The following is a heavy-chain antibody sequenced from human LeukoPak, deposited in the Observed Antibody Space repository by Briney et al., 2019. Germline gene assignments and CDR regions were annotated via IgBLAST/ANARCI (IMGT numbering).Heavy chain of an antibody. V-gene: IGHV3-30*03. CDR3: ASYYYGSGTSFGY. D-gene: IGHD3-10*01. Sequence: GGSLRLSCAASGFTFSSYGMHWVRQAPGKGLEWVAVISYDGSNEYYADSVKGRFTISRDNSKNTLYLQMNSLRAEDTAVYYCASYYYGSGTSFGYWGQGTLVTVSS. J-gene: IGHJ4*02. CDR1: GFTFSSYG. CDR2: ISYDGSNE.